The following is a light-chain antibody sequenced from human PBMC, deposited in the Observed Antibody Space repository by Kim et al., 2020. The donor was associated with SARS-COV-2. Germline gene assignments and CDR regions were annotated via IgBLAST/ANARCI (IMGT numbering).Light chain of an antibody. V-gene: IGLV2-23*02. CDR1: SSDVGRFNL. CDR3: CSYAGDSWV. Sequence: PGQTIPISCPGTSSDVGRFNLVSWYLQHPGKAPKVTIYEVTKRPSGISNRFSGSKSGNTASLTISGLQAEDEGDYYCCSYAGDSWVFGGGTQLTVL. CDR2: EVT. J-gene: IGLJ3*02.